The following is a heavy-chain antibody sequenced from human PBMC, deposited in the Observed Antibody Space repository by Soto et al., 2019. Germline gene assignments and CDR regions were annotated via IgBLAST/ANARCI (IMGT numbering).Heavy chain of an antibody. J-gene: IGHJ3*02. CDR1: GFTFSSYG. CDR2: IYNSGGAT. CDR3: AKEDGIAVPNAFDI. D-gene: IGHD6-19*01. Sequence: EVQLLESGGGLVQPGGSLRLSCAASGFTFSSYGMSWVRQAPGKGLEWVSSIYNSGGATYYADSVMGRFTISRDNSKNTLYLQMNSLGAEDTALYYCAKEDGIAVPNAFDIWGQGTMVTVSS. V-gene: IGHV3-23*01.